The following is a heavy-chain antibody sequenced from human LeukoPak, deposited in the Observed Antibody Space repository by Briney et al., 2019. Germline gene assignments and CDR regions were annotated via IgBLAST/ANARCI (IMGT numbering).Heavy chain of an antibody. CDR3: ARDQSWYFDL. Sequence: VASVKVSCKASGGTFSSYAISWVRQAPGQGLEWMGGIIPIFGTANYAQKFQGRVTITTDESTSTAYMELSSLRSEDTAVYYCARDQSWYFDLWGRGTLVTVSS. CDR1: GGTFSSYA. CDR2: IIPIFGTA. V-gene: IGHV1-69*05. J-gene: IGHJ2*01. D-gene: IGHD2-21*02.